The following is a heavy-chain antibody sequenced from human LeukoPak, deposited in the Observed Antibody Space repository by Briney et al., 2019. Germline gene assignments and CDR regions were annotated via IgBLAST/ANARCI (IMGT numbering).Heavy chain of an antibody. CDR2: ISYDGSNK. V-gene: IGHV3-30*04. CDR1: GFTFSSYV. CDR3: ARRVVSSSWYGESWFDP. D-gene: IGHD6-13*01. Sequence: PGRSLRLSCAASGFTFSSYVMHWVRQAPGKGLECVAVISYDGSNKYYADSVKGRFTISRDNPKNTLYLQMNSLRAEDTAVYYCARRVVSSSWYGESWFDPWGQGTLVTVSS. J-gene: IGHJ5*02.